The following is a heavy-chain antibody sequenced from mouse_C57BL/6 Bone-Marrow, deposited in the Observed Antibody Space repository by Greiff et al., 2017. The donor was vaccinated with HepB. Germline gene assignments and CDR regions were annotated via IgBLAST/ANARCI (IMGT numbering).Heavy chain of an antibody. Sequence: EVHLVESGPGLVKPSQSLSLTCSVTGYSITSGYYWNWIRQFPGNKLEWMGYISYDGSNNYNPSLKNRISITRDTSKNQFFLKLNSVTTEDTATYYCARGWRYYGSRADYWGQGTSVTVSS. D-gene: IGHD1-1*01. V-gene: IGHV3-6*01. CDR3: ARGWRYYGSRADY. CDR2: ISYDGSN. J-gene: IGHJ4*01. CDR1: GYSITSGYY.